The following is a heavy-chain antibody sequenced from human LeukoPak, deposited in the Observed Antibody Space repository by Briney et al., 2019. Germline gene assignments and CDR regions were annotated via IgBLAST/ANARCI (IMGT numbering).Heavy chain of an antibody. CDR2: IYTSGST. Sequence: SETLSLTCTVSGGSISSGSYYWSWIRQPAGKGLEWIGRIYTSGSTNYNPSLKSRVTISVDTSKNQFSLKLSSVTAADTAVYYCARESRRDGYILYWGQGTLVTVSS. J-gene: IGHJ4*02. CDR3: ARESRRDGYILY. V-gene: IGHV4-61*02. D-gene: IGHD5-24*01. CDR1: GGSISSGSYY.